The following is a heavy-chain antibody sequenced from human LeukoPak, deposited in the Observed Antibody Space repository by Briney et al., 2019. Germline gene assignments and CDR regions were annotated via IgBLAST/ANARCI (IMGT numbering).Heavy chain of an antibody. V-gene: IGHV3-48*03. CDR1: GFTFRDYE. D-gene: IGHD4-23*01. J-gene: IGHJ6*02. CDR3: ARDPVGYYYAMDV. CDR2: ISSSASTI. Sequence: GGSLRLSCAASGFTFRDYEMNWVRQAPGKGPEWVSYISSSASTIYYADSVKGRFTISRDSAKKSVYLQMNSLRAEDTAVYYCARDPVGYYYAMDVWGQGTTVTVSS.